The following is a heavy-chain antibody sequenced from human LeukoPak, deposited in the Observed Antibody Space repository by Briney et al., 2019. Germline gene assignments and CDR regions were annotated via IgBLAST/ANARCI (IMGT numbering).Heavy chain of an antibody. CDR2: IFPGDSDT. D-gene: IGHD6-19*01. J-gene: IGHJ4*02. V-gene: IGHV5-51*01. CDR1: GYTFTNFW. Sequence: GESLKISCKGSGYTFTNFWIGWVRQMPGEGLEWMGFIFPGDSDTRYSPSFQGQVTISVDKSIDTAYLQWNRLKASDTAMYYCARPARPAITVAAYDYWGQGTLVTVSS. CDR3: ARPARPAITVAAYDY.